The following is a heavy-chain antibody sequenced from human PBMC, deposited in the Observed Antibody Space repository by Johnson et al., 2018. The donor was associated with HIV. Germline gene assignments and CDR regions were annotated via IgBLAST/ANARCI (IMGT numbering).Heavy chain of an antibody. J-gene: IGHJ3*02. CDR1: GFTVSSNY. D-gene: IGHD6-19*01. V-gene: IGHV3-11*01. Sequence: QVQLVESGGGLVQPGGSLRLSCAASGFTVSSNYMSWVRQAPGRGLEWVSYISSSGSTIYYADSVKGRFTISRDNSKNTLYLQMNSLRAEDTALYYCARGVGGAGDDAFDIWGQGTMVTVSS. CDR2: ISSSGSTI. CDR3: ARGVGGAGDDAFDI.